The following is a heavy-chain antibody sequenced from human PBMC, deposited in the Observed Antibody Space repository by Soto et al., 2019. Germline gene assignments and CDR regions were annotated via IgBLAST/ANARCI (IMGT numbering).Heavy chain of an antibody. J-gene: IGHJ4*02. CDR3: ARDKLGYCSGGSCYGDY. Sequence: QVQLVQSGAEVKKPGSSVKVSCKASGGTFSSYAISWVRQAPGQGLEWMGGIIPIFGTANYAQKCQGRVTLTADESTSTAYMELSSLRSEDTAVYYCARDKLGYCSGGSCYGDYWGQGTLVTVSS. D-gene: IGHD2-15*01. CDR1: GGTFSSYA. V-gene: IGHV1-69*01. CDR2: IIPIFGTA.